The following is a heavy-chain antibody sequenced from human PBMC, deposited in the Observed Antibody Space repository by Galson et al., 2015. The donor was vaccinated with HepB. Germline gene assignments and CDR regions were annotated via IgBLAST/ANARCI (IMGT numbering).Heavy chain of an antibody. J-gene: IGHJ5*02. V-gene: IGHV1-69*13. CDR1: GGTFSSYA. CDR2: IIPIFGTA. Sequence: SVKVSCKASGGTFSSYAISWVRQAPGQGLEWMGGIIPIFGTANYAQKFQGRVTITADESTSTAYMELSSLRSEDTAVYYCARDRGDYDYIWGSYRPSLYNWFDPWGQGTLVTVSS. CDR3: ARDRGDYDYIWGSYRPSLYNWFDP. D-gene: IGHD3-16*02.